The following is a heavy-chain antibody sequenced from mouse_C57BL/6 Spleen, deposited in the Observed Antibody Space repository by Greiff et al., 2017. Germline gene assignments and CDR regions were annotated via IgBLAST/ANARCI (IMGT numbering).Heavy chain of an antibody. Sequence: QVQLQQPGAELVRPGTSVKLSCKASGYTFTSYWMTWVKQRPGQGLEWIGVIHPSDSYTNYNQKFKGKATVTVDTSSSTTYMQLSSLTSEDSAVYYSARSGNNCRYYFDDWGQGTTLTVSS. CDR1: GYTFTSYW. J-gene: IGHJ2*01. V-gene: IGHV1-59*01. CDR2: IHPSDSYT. D-gene: IGHD1-3*01. CDR3: ARSGNNCRYYFDD.